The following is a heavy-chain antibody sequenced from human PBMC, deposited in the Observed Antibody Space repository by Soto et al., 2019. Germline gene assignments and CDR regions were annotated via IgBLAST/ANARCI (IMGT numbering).Heavy chain of an antibody. CDR2: IKQDGSEK. CDR3: ARFKVPAAIRGLYYFDY. CDR1: GFTFSSYW. J-gene: IGHJ4*02. Sequence: GGSLRLSCAASGFTFSSYWTSWVRQAPGKGLEWVANIKQDGSEKYYVDSVKGRFTISRDNAKNSLYLQMNSLRAEDTAVYYCARFKVPAAIRGLYYFDYWGPGT. V-gene: IGHV3-7*03. D-gene: IGHD2-2*02.